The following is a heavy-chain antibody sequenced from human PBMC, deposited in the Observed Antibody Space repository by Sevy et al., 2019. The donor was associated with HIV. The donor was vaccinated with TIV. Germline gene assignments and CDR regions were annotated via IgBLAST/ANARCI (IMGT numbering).Heavy chain of an antibody. Sequence: EGSLRLSCAASGFTFSTYSMNWVRQAPGRGLEWVSSISSTSNYIYYADSVKGRFTISRDNAKNSLYLQMNSLRAEDTAVFYCARGYDFWSGYYTPDWYFDLWGRGTLVTVSS. V-gene: IGHV3-21*01. J-gene: IGHJ2*01. CDR1: GFTFSTYS. CDR2: ISSTSNYI. CDR3: ARGYDFWSGYYTPDWYFDL. D-gene: IGHD3-3*01.